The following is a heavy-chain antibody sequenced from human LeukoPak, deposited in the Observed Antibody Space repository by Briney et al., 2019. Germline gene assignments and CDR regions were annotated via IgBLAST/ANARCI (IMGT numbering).Heavy chain of an antibody. Sequence: SETLSLTCTVSGDSLSSSNTYYWGWIRQPPGKGLEWIGNSYFRGSTYSSPSLRSRVIISVDTSKNQFSLKLNSVTAADTAVYYCARNLLIGPLGAFDIWGQGTMVTVSS. CDR1: GDSLSSSNTYY. CDR3: ARNLLIGPLGAFDI. J-gene: IGHJ3*02. V-gene: IGHV4-39*07. CDR2: SYFRGST. D-gene: IGHD2-21*01.